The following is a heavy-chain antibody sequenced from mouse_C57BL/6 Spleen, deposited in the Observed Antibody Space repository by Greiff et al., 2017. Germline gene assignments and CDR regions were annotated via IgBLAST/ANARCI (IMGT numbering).Heavy chain of an antibody. CDR1: GYTFTGYW. Sequence: QVQLQQSGAELMKPGASVKLSCKATGYTFTGYWIEWVKQRPGHGLEWIGEILPGSGSTNNNEKFKGKATFTADTSSNTAYIQLRSLTTEDSAIYYCARGGKGRGDYWGQGTSVTVSS. D-gene: IGHD2-1*01. J-gene: IGHJ4*01. CDR2: ILPGSGST. V-gene: IGHV1-9*01. CDR3: ARGGKGRGDY.